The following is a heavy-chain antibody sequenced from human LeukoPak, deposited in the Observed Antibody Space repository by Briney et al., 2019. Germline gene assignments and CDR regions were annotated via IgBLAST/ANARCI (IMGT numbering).Heavy chain of an antibody. J-gene: IGHJ4*02. V-gene: IGHV3-48*02. D-gene: IGHD3-10*01. CDR1: GFTFTNYS. CDR2: ISSRSSSI. CDR3: ARVIRRFGEFSGDY. Sequence: GGSLRLSCVVSGFTFTNYSMNWVRQAPGKGLEWVSYISSRSSSIYYLDSVKGRFTISRDNAKNSLYLQMNSLRDEDTAVYYCARVIRRFGEFSGDYWGQGTLVTVSS.